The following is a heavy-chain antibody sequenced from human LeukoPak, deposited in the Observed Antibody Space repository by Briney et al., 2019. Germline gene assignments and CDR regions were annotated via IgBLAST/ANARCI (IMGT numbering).Heavy chain of an antibody. D-gene: IGHD6-6*01. CDR2: IYTSGST. V-gene: IGHV4-4*07. CDR3: AREREYSSSWFRVYYFDY. Sequence: SETLSLTCTVSGGSISSYYWSWIRQPAGKGLEWIGRIYTSGSTNYNPSLKSRVTMSVDTSKNQFSLKLSSVTAADTAVYYCAREREYSSSWFRVYYFDYWGQGTLVTVSS. CDR1: GGSISSYY. J-gene: IGHJ4*02.